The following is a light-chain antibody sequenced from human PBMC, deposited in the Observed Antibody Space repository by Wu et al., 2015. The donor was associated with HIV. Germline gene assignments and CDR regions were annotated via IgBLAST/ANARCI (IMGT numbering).Light chain of an antibody. J-gene: IGKJ3*01. V-gene: IGKV1-9*01. CDR1: QGISSY. CDR3: QQLNSYPLT. CDR2: AAS. Sequence: IQLTQSPSSLSASVGDRVTITCRASQGISSYLAWYQQKPGKAPKVLIYAASTLQSGVPSRFSGSGSGTDFTLTISSLQTEDFATYYCQQLNSYPLTFGPGTKVDIK.